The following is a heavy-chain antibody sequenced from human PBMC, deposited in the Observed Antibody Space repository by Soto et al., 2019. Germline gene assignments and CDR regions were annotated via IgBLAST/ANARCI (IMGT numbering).Heavy chain of an antibody. CDR3: ARERRLGSLRFDP. J-gene: IGHJ5*02. CDR1: GFTFSSYS. V-gene: IGHV3-48*01. Sequence: ESGGGLVQPGGSLRLSCAASGFTFSSYSMNWVRQAPGKGLEWVSYISSSSSTIYYADSVKGRFTISRDNAKNSLYLQMNSLRAEDTAVYYCARERRLGSLRFDPWGQGTLVTVSS. CDR2: ISSSSSTI. D-gene: IGHD3-16*01.